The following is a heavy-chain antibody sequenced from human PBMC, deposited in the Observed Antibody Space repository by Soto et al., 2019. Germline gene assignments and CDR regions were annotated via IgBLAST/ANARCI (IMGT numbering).Heavy chain of an antibody. V-gene: IGHV3-23*01. Sequence: VGSLRLSCAASGLTFSSYAISWVRQAPGKGLEWVSTTSGSSGSTYYAGSVKGRFTTSRDNSKNALYLQMNSLRAEDTAVYSCAQTVAGDYWGQGTLVTVSS. CDR2: TSGSSGST. D-gene: IGHD6-19*01. J-gene: IGHJ4*02. CDR3: AQTVAGDY. CDR1: GLTFSSYA.